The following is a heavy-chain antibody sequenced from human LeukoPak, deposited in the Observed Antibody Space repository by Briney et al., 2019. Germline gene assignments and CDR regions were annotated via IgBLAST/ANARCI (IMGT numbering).Heavy chain of an antibody. CDR2: IIPILGIA. CDR3: ASIYCSSTSCYNWFDP. Sequence: SVKVSCKASGYTFTSYYMHWVRQAPGQGLEWMGRIIPILGIANYAQKFQGRVTITADKSTSTAYMELSSLRSEDTAVYYCASIYCSSTSCYNWFDPWGQGTLVTVSS. CDR1: GYTFTSYY. D-gene: IGHD2-2*01. J-gene: IGHJ5*02. V-gene: IGHV1-69*02.